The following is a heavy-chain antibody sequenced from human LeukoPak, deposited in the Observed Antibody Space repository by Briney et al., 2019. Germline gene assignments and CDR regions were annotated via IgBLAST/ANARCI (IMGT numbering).Heavy chain of an antibody. CDR3: ARDWVYSSSKYAYYYGMDV. J-gene: IGHJ6*02. D-gene: IGHD6-6*01. V-gene: IGHV4-59*01. CDR1: GGSISSYY. Sequence: SETLSLTCTVSGGSISSYYWSWIWQPPGKGLEWIGYIYYSGSTNYNPSLKSRVTISVDTSKNQFSLKLSSVTAADTAVYYCARDWVYSSSKYAYYYGMDVWGQGTTVTVSS. CDR2: IYYSGST.